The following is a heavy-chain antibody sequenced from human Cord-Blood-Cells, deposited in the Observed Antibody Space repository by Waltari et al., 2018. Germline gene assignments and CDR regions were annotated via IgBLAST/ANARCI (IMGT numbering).Heavy chain of an antibody. J-gene: IGHJ4*02. Sequence: EVQLVESGGGLVKPGGSLRLSCAASGFTFSSYSMNWVRQAPGKGLEWVSSISSSSSYIYSADSVKGRFTISRDNAKNSLYLQMNSLRAEDTAVYYCARGSSSGDYWGQGTLVTVSS. V-gene: IGHV3-21*01. CDR2: ISSSSSYI. D-gene: IGHD6-6*01. CDR3: ARGSSSGDY. CDR1: GFTFSSYS.